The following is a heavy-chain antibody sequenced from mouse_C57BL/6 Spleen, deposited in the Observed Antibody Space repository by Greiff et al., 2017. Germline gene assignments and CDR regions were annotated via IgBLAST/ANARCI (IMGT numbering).Heavy chain of an antibody. D-gene: IGHD1-1*01. J-gene: IGHJ4*01. CDR1: GYTFTDYY. V-gene: IGHV1-77*01. CDR2: IGPGSGST. Sequence: QVQLQQSGAELVKPGASVKISCKASGYTFTDYYINWVKQRPGQGLAWIGKIGPGSGSTYYNEKFKGKATLTADKSSSTAYMQLSSLTSEDSAVYFCARSPPDYYGSSFYAMDYWGQGTSVTVSS. CDR3: ARSPPDYYGSSFYAMDY.